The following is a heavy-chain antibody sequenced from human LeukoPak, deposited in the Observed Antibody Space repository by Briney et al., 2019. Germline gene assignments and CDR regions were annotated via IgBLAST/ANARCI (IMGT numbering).Heavy chain of an antibody. D-gene: IGHD6-13*01. CDR3: AKEAAAGRYYYYYMDV. CDR1: GFTFSSYW. CDR2: IRQDGSVN. Sequence: PGGSLRLSCEASGFTFSSYWMSWVRQAPGKGLEWVATIRQDGSVNHCVDSVKGRFTISRDNSKNTLYLQMNSLRAEDTAVYYCAKEAAAGRYYYYYMDVWGKGTTVTVSS. J-gene: IGHJ6*03. V-gene: IGHV3-7*03.